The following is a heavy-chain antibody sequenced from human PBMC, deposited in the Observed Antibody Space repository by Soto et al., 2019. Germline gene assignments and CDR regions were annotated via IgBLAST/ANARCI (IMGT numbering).Heavy chain of an antibody. Sequence: EVQLLESGGGLVQPGGSLRLSCAASGFTFSSYAMSWVRQAPGKGLEWVSAISGSGGSTYYADSVKGRFTISRDNSKNTLYLQMKSMSDDDTAVYYCAIVSGWYDYYYYMDVWGKGTTVTVSS. V-gene: IGHV3-23*01. CDR3: AIVSGWYDYYYYMDV. J-gene: IGHJ6*03. CDR2: ISGSGGST. CDR1: GFTFSSYA. D-gene: IGHD6-19*01.